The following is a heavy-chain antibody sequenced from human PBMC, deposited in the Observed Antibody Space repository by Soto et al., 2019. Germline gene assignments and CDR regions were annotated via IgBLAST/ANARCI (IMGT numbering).Heavy chain of an antibody. CDR2: IYYTGNT. D-gene: IGHD3-22*01. Sequence: QVQLQESGPGLVKPSQTLSLTCTVSGASISGGDYYWTWIRQPPGKGLEWIGSIYYTGNTYSNPSLDSRLSISVDPSNNQFALSLTSVTAPDTAIYYCARATYDSSTYYLDYWGQGTLVTVSS. V-gene: IGHV4-30-4*01. CDR3: ARATYDSSTYYLDY. J-gene: IGHJ4*02. CDR1: GASISGGDYY.